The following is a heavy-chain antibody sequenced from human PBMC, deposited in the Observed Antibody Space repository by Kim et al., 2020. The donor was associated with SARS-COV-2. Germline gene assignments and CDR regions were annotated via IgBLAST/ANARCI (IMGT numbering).Heavy chain of an antibody. Sequence: SETLSLTCTVSGGSISSYYWSWIRQPPGKGLEWIGYIYYSGSTNYNPSLKSRVTISVDTSKNQFSLKLSSVTAADTAVYYCAGGSGSGSYYNYYYYGMDVWGQGTTVTVSS. V-gene: IGHV4-59*13. D-gene: IGHD3-10*01. CDR1: GGSISSYY. CDR3: AGGSGSGSYYNYYYYGMDV. CDR2: IYYSGST. J-gene: IGHJ6*02.